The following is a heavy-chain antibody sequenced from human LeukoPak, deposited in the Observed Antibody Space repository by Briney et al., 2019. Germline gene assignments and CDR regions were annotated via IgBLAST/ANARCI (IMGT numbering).Heavy chain of an antibody. J-gene: IGHJ6*02. Sequence: GSLRLSCAASGFTFSSYAMSWVRQAPGKGLEWVSAISGSGGSTYYADSVKGRFTISRDNSKNTLYLQMNSLRAEDTAVYYCAKDLQPGIAAAGTLVNYYGMDVWGQGTTVTVSS. CDR1: GFTFSSYA. V-gene: IGHV3-23*01. D-gene: IGHD6-13*01. CDR2: ISGSGGST. CDR3: AKDLQPGIAAAGTLVNYYGMDV.